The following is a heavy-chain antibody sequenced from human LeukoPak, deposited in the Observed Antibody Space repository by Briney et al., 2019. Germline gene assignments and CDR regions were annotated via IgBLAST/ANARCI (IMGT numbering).Heavy chain of an antibody. D-gene: IGHD1-26*01. CDR1: GGSISGANYF. CDR2: IYTSGST. Sequence: SETLSLTCSVSGGSISGANYFWSWIRQPAGKGLEWIGRIYTSGSTNYNPSLKSRVTMSLDTSKNQFSLKLSSVTAADTAMYYRARQATSWFDPWGQGTLVTVSS. J-gene: IGHJ5*02. V-gene: IGHV4-61*02. CDR3: ARQATSWFDP.